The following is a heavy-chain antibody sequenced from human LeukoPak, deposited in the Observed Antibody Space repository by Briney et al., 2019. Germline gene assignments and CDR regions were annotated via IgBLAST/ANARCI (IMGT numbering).Heavy chain of an antibody. Sequence: PGGSLRLSCAASGFTFRNYWMHWVRQAPGKGLQWVATIKQDGSERYYVDSVRGRFTISRDNAKNSLYLQMNSLRVEDTAVYYCARAPTVLVGYCSSSSCQADYWGQGTLVTVSS. CDR3: ARAPTVLVGYCSSSSCQADY. CDR1: GFTFRNYW. V-gene: IGHV3-7*01. J-gene: IGHJ4*02. D-gene: IGHD2-2*01. CDR2: IKQDGSER.